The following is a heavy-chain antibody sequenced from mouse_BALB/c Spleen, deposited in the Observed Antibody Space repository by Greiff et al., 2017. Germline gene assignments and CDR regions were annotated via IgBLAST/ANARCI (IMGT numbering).Heavy chain of an antibody. V-gene: IGHV3-2*02. Sequence: EVKVEESGPGLVKPSQSLSLTCTVTGYSITSDYAWNWIRQFPGNKLEWMGYISYSGSTSYNPSLKSRISITRDTSKNQFFLQLNSVTTEDTATYYCARYYRYAWFAYWGQGTLVTVSA. CDR2: ISYSGST. J-gene: IGHJ3*01. D-gene: IGHD2-14*01. CDR3: ARYYRYAWFAY. CDR1: GYSITSDYA.